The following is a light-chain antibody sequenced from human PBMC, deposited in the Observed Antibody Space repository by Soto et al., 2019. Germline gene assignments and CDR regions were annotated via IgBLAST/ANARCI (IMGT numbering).Light chain of an antibody. CDR3: QQSYRTPT. Sequence: IKLTKSPSSLSASVGDRVTITCRASQGINTFLAWYQQKAGKAPKLLIYGASTLQSGVPSRFSGSGSGTDYTLTISSLQPEDFATYYCQQSYRTPTFGQGTRLEIK. CDR2: GAS. J-gene: IGKJ5*01. CDR1: QGINTF. V-gene: IGKV1-39*01.